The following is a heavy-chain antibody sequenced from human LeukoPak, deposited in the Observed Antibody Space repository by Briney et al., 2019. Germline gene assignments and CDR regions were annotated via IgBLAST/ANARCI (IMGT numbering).Heavy chain of an antibody. V-gene: IGHV3-53*01. Sequence: GGSLRLSCAASGFTVSSNHMSWVRQAPGKGLEWVSIIYTDGGAYYADSVKGRFTISRDSSNNTVYLQMNSLKAEDTAVYYCAKRPPSVAGVTYGMDVWGQGTTVTVSS. CDR3: AKRPPSVAGVTYGMDV. D-gene: IGHD6-19*01. J-gene: IGHJ6*02. CDR1: GFTVSSNH. CDR2: IYTDGGA.